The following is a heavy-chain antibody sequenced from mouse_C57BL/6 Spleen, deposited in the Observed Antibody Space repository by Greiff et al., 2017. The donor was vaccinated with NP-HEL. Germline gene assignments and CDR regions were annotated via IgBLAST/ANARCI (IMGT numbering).Heavy chain of an antibody. V-gene: IGHV1-64*01. Sequence: QVQLQQPGAELVKPGASVKLSCKASGYTFTSYWMHWVKQRPGQGLEWIGMIHPNSGSTNYNEKFKSKATLTVDKSSSTAYMRLSSLTSEDSAVYYCARPNWDEFAYWGQGTLVTVSA. J-gene: IGHJ3*01. D-gene: IGHD4-1*01. CDR3: ARPNWDEFAY. CDR1: GYTFTSYW. CDR2: IHPNSGST.